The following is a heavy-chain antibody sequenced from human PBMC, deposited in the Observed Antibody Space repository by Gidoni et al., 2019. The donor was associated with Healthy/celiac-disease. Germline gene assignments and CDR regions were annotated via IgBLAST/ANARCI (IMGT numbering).Heavy chain of an antibody. CDR2: TYYMSKWYN. CDR1: GDSVSSNGAA. J-gene: IGHJ6*02. Sequence: QVQLQPSGPGLVKHSQTLSPTCSISGDSVSSNGAAWNWIRQSPTTGLEGLGRTYYMSKWYNDYAVSVKSLITSNPDTSKNQFSLQLNSVTPEDTAVYYCARGALWFGELSLNYYYGMDVWGQGTTVTVSS. CDR3: ARGALWFGELSLNYYYGMDV. D-gene: IGHD3-10*01. V-gene: IGHV6-1*01.